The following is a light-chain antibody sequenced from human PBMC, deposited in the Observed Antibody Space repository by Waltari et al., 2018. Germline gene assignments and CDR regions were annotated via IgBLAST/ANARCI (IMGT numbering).Light chain of an antibody. CDR2: DAS. CDR1: QGISSR. V-gene: IGKV1-12*01. Sequence: DIQMTQSPSSVSASVGDRVTLTCRASQGISSRLAWYQQKPGKAPKLLIYDASSLHSGVPSRFSGSGSGTDFTLTISSLQAEDVAVYYCLQCYTTSWTFGQGTRVEIK. CDR3: LQCYTTSWT. J-gene: IGKJ1*01.